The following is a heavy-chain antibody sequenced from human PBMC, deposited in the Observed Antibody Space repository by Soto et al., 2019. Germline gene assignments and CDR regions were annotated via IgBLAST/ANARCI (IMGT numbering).Heavy chain of an antibody. Sequence: PSETLSLTCTVSGDSISSYYWSWIRQPPEKGLEWIGYIYYSGSTNYNPSLNSGVTISVETSKNQFSLKLSSVTAADTAVYYCARYLMLCAYYFDVWGKGTMVTVSS. D-gene: IGHD3-16*01. CDR1: GDSISSYY. V-gene: IGHV4-59*08. CDR3: ARYLMLCAYYFDV. J-gene: IGHJ6*03. CDR2: IYYSGST.